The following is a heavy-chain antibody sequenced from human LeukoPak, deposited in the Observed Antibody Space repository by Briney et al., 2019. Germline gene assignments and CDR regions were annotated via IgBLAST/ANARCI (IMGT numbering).Heavy chain of an antibody. V-gene: IGHV3-21*01. CDR2: ISRSSTYI. J-gene: IGHJ4*02. D-gene: IGHD6-13*01. Sequence: GGSLRLSCAASRFTFSTYSMNWVRQAPGKGLEWVSSISRSSTYIYQADSVKGRFTISRDNAKNSLYLQMNSLRAEDTAVYYCARVLEAASFDYWGQGTLVTVSS. CDR1: RFTFSTYS. CDR3: ARVLEAASFDY.